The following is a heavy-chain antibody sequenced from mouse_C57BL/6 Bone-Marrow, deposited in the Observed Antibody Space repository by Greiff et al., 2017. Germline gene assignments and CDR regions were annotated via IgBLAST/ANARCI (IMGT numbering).Heavy chain of an antibody. J-gene: IGHJ3*01. Sequence: EVQLVESGGGLVQPKGSLKLSCAASGYSFNTYAMNWVRQAPGKGLEWVARIRSKSNNYATYYADSVKDRFTISRDDSESMLYMQMNNLKTEDTAMYYCVRQGYYGSSYQFAYWGEGTLVTVSA. CDR1: GYSFNTYA. CDR3: VRQGYYGSSYQFAY. V-gene: IGHV10-1*01. D-gene: IGHD1-1*01. CDR2: IRSKSNNYAT.